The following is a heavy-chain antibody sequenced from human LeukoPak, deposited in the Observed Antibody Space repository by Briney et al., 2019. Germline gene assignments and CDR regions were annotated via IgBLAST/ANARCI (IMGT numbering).Heavy chain of an antibody. CDR1: GGSISSGGYY. Sequence: SETLSLTCTVSGGSISSGGYYWSWIRQPPGKGLEWIGYIYHSGSTYYNPSLKSRVTISLDRSKNQFSLKLSSVTAADTAVYYCARSWGQLELRLNWFDPWGQGTLVTVSS. V-gene: IGHV4-30-2*01. J-gene: IGHJ5*02. CDR2: IYHSGST. CDR3: ARSWGQLELRLNWFDP. D-gene: IGHD1-7*01.